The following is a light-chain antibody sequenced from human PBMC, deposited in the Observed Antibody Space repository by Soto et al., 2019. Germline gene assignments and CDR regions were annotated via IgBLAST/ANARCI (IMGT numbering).Light chain of an antibody. CDR3: QTWGTGIRV. V-gene: IGLV4-69*01. CDR1: SGHSSYA. Sequence: QPVLTQSPSASASLGASVKLTCTLSSGHSSYAIAWHQQQPEKGPRFLMNLKSDGSHSKGDGIPDRFSGSSSGAERYLTISSLQSEDEADYYCQTWGTGIRVFGTGTKLTVL. J-gene: IGLJ1*01. CDR2: LKSDGSH.